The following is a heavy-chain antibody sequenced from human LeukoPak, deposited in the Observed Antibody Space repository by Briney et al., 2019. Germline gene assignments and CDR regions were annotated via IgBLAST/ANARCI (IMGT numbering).Heavy chain of an antibody. J-gene: IGHJ4*02. CDR3: ARAHCSGGSCYSSLDYFDY. V-gene: IGHV1-8*03. CDR1: GYTFTSYD. CDR2: MNPNSGNT. D-gene: IGHD2-15*01. Sequence: ASVKVSCKASGYTFTSYDINWVRQATGQGLEWMGWMNPNSGNTGYAQKFQGRVTITRNTSIGTAYMELSSLRSEDTAVYYCARAHCSGGSCYSSLDYFDYWGQGTLVTVSS.